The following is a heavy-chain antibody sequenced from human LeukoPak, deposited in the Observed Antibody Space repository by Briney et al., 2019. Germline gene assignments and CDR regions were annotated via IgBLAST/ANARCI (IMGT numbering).Heavy chain of an antibody. Sequence: SETLSLTCTVSGVSISSSSYYWGWIRQPPGKGLEWIGSIYYSGSTYYNPSLKSRVTISVDTSKNQFSLKLSSVTAADTAVYYCARHILRFLEWLFPPDAFDIWGQGTMVTVSS. CDR2: IYYSGST. D-gene: IGHD3-3*01. CDR3: ARHILRFLEWLFPPDAFDI. CDR1: GVSISSSSYY. J-gene: IGHJ3*02. V-gene: IGHV4-39*01.